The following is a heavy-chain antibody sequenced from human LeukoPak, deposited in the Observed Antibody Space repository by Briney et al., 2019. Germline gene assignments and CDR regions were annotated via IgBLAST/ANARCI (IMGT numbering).Heavy chain of an antibody. V-gene: IGHV3-23*01. CDR1: GFTFSSYA. CDR3: AKDSSGSYVNRAFDI. D-gene: IGHD1-26*01. J-gene: IGHJ3*02. Sequence: GGSLRLSCAASGFTFSSYAMSWVRQAPGKGLEWGSAISGSGGSTYYADSVKGRFTISRDNSKNTLYLQMNSLRAEDTAVYYCAKDSSGSYVNRAFDIWGQGTMVTVSS. CDR2: ISGSGGST.